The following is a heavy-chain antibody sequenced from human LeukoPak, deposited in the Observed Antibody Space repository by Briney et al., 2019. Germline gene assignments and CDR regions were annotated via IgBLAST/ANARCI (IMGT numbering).Heavy chain of an antibody. CDR1: GFTFSSYA. CDR2: ISGSGGST. D-gene: IGHD1-26*01. J-gene: IGHJ4*02. Sequence: QSGGSLRLSCAASGFTFSSYAMSWLRQAPGKGLEWVSAISGSGGSTYYADSVKGRFTISRDNSKNTLYLQMNSLRAEDTAVYYCAKDPSIVGATCFDYWGQGTLVSVSS. CDR3: AKDPSIVGATCFDY. V-gene: IGHV3-23*01.